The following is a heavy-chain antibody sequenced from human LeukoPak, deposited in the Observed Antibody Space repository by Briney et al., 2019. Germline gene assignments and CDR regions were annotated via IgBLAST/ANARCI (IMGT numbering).Heavy chain of an antibody. J-gene: IGHJ5*02. CDR3: ARADCSSSTCYLRRSWFDP. CDR1: GFNLSNYD. CDR2: ISTSSRYI. V-gene: IGHV3-21*01. D-gene: IGHD2-2*01. Sequence: GGSLRLSCTAPGFNLSNYDMNWVRQAPGKGLEWVSSISTSSRYIYYKDSVRGRFTISRDDAKNSLHLEMNSLRAEDTAVYYCARADCSSSTCYLRRSWFDPWGQGTLVTVSS.